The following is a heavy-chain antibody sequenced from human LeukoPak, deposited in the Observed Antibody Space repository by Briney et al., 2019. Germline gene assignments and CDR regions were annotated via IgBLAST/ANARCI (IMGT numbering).Heavy chain of an antibody. CDR2: IYSGGST. V-gene: IGHV3-53*01. J-gene: IGHJ4*02. D-gene: IGHD6-13*01. CDR3: AREDSSSWLFDY. Sequence: PGGSLRLSCAASGFTVSSNYMSWVRQAPGKGLEWVSVIYSGGSTYYADSVKGRFTISRDNSKNTLYLQMNSLRAEDTAVYYCAREDSSSWLFDYWGQGTLVTVSS. CDR1: GFTVSSNY.